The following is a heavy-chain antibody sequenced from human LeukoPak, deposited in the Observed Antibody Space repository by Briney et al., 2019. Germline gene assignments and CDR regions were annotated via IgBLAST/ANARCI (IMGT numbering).Heavy chain of an antibody. Sequence: PSETLSLTCTVSGGSISSSSSYWGWIRQPPGKGLEWIGSIYYSGSTYYNPSLKSRVTISVDTSKNQFSLKLSSVTAADTAVYYCALSTSVVEYWGQGTLVTVSS. CDR3: ALSTSVVEY. V-gene: IGHV4-39*01. CDR2: IYYSGST. J-gene: IGHJ4*02. D-gene: IGHD2-15*01. CDR1: GGSISSSSSY.